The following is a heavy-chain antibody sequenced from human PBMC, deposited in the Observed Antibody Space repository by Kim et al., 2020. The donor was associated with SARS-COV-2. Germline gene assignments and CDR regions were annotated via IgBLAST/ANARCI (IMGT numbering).Heavy chain of an antibody. CDR3: ARGPYGSGSYYGLGYYYGMDV. Sequence: ASVKVSCKASGYTFTSYDINWVRQATGQGLEWMGWMNPNSGNTVYAQKFQGRVTMTRNTSISTAYMELSSLRSEDTAVYYCARGPYGSGSYYGLGYYYGMDVWGQGTTVTVSS. V-gene: IGHV1-8*01. J-gene: IGHJ6*02. CDR1: GYTFTSYD. CDR2: MNPNSGNT. D-gene: IGHD3-10*01.